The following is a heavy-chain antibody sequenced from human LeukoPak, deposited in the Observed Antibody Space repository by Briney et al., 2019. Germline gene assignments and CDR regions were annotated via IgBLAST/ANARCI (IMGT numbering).Heavy chain of an antibody. D-gene: IGHD3-10*01. V-gene: IGHV1-18*01. CDR3: ASGTMVRGVITTGYYGMDV. CDR1: GYTFTSYG. CDR2: ISAYNGNT. Sequence: ASVKVSCKASGYTFTSYGISWVRQAPGQGLEWMGWISAYNGNTNYAQKLQGRVTMTTDTSTSTAYMELRSLRSDDTAVYYCASGTMVRGVITTGYYGMDVWGQGTTVTVSS. J-gene: IGHJ6*02.